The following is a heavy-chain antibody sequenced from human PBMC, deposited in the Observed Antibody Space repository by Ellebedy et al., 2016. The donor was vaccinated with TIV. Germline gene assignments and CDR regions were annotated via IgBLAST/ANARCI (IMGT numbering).Heavy chain of an antibody. CDR1: GFTFSSYA. CDR3: ARDLNVLVITGGVAY. Sequence: GESLKISCAASGFTFSSYAMHWVRQAPGKGLEWVAVISYDGSNKYYADSVKGRFTISRDNSKNTLYLQMNSLRAEDTAVYYCARDLNVLVITGGVAYWGQGTLVTVSS. CDR2: ISYDGSNK. V-gene: IGHV3-30-3*01. D-gene: IGHD3-22*01. J-gene: IGHJ4*02.